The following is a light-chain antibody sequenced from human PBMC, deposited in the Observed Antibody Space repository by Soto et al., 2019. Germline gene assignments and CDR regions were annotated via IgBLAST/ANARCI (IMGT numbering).Light chain of an antibody. CDR1: QSVSSSY. J-gene: IGKJ5*01. V-gene: IGKV3-20*01. CDR2: GAS. CDR3: QQYGSSPPFT. Sequence: EIVLTQSPGTLSLSPGERATLSCRASQSVSSSYLAWYQQKPGQAPRLLIYGASGRATGIPDRFSGSVSGTAFTLTISRLEPEDFAVYYCQQYGSSPPFTFGQGTRLEIK.